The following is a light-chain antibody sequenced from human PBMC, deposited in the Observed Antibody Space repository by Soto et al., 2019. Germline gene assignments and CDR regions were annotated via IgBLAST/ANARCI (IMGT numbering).Light chain of an antibody. V-gene: IGKV3-11*01. CDR2: DAS. CDR1: RSVDSY. CDR3: QQRINWPPT. Sequence: EIVLTQSPATLSLSPGERATLSCRASRSVDSYLAWYQQKPGQAPRLLIYDASNRATGIPPRFSGSGSGTDFTLTISSLEPEDFEVYYCQQRINWPPTFGGGTKVDIK. J-gene: IGKJ4*01.